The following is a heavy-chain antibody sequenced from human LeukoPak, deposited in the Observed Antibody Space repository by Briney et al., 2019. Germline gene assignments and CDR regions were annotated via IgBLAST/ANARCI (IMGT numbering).Heavy chain of an antibody. CDR1: GYTFTSYD. CDR3: AKGAAEQLFHSMDV. V-gene: IGHV1-8*01. D-gene: IGHD1/OR15-1a*01. CDR2: MNPNSGNT. Sequence: ASVKVSCKASGYTFTSYDINWVRQATGQGLEWMGWMNPNSGNTGYAQKFQGRVTMTRNTSISTACMELSSLRSEDTAVYYCAKGAAEQLFHSMDVWGKGTTVTVS. J-gene: IGHJ6*03.